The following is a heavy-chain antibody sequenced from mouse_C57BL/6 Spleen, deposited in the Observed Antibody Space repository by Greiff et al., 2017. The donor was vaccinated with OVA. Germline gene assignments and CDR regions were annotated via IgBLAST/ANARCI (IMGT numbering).Heavy chain of an antibody. CDR3: ARGDYYYGSSYGYFDV. CDR1: GYTFTDYY. J-gene: IGHJ1*03. D-gene: IGHD1-1*01. Sequence: VQLQQSGPELVKPGASVKISCKASGYTFTDYYMNWVKQSHGKSLEWIGDINPNNGGTSYNQKFKGKATLTVDKSSSTAYMELRSLTSEDSAVYYCARGDYYYGSSYGYFDVWGTGTTVTVSS. CDR2: INPNNGGT. V-gene: IGHV1-26*01.